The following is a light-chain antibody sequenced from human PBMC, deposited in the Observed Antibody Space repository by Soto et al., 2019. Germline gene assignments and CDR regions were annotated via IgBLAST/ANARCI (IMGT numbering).Light chain of an antibody. CDR1: QSVRSSY. CDR2: AAS. Sequence: EIVLTQSTDTLSLSPGESATLSCRASQSVRSSYLAWYQQTPGQTPRLLIHAASSRATGIPDRFSGSGSGTDFSLTISRLEAEDFAVYYCQQYGSSPRTFGQGTKVDIK. CDR3: QQYGSSPRT. J-gene: IGKJ1*01. V-gene: IGKV3-20*01.